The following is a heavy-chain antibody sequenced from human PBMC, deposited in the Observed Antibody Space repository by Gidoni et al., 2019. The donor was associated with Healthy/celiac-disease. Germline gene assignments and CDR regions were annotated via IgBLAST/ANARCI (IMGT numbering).Heavy chain of an antibody. CDR2: SSGSGGST. J-gene: IGHJ5*02. Sequence: EVQLLESGGGLVQPGGSLRLSCAASGFPFSSYAMSWVRQAPGKGLEWVSASSGSGGSTYYADSVKGRFTISRDNSKNTLYLQMNSLRAEDTAVYYCAKAPGYSDENNWFDPWGQGTLVTVSS. V-gene: IGHV3-23*01. CDR1: GFPFSSYA. D-gene: IGHD5-18*01. CDR3: AKAPGYSDENNWFDP.